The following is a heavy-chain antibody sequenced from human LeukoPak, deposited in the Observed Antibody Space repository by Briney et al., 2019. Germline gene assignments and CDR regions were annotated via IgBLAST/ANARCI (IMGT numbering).Heavy chain of an antibody. CDR3: ARGRGTSGSNRDFYYYYYMDV. D-gene: IGHD2-15*01. V-gene: IGHV1-3*01. CDR1: GYIFTDYA. Sequence: GASVKVSCKASGYIFTDYAIHWLRQAPGQRPEWMGWMNAGNGNTKYSQKFQGRITLIRGTSAATAYMELSSLRHDDLAVYYCARGRGTSGSNRDFYYYYYMDVWGKGTTVTVSS. J-gene: IGHJ6*03. CDR2: MNAGNGNT.